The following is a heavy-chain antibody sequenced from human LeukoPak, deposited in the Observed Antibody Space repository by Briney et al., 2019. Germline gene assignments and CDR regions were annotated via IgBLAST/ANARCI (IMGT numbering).Heavy chain of an antibody. CDR2: ISSSSSYT. D-gene: IGHD6-13*01. V-gene: IGHV3-11*06. J-gene: IGHJ4*02. CDR1: GFTFSDYY. CDR3: ARGRAGYYYDY. Sequence: GGSLRLSCAASGFTFSDYYMSWIRQAPGKGLEWVSYISSSSSYTNYADSVKGRFTISRDNAKNSLYLQMNSLRAEDTAVYYCARGRAGYYYDYWGQGTLVTVSS.